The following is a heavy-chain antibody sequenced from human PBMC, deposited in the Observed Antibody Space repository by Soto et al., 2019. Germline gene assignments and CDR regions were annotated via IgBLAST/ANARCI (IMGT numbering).Heavy chain of an antibody. J-gene: IGHJ6*02. CDR1: GFTFNNYA. Sequence: GALRLSCAASGFTFNNYAMAWVRQVPGKGLEWVSGVTGSGGAAYYAASVKGRFTISRDNSKNTLYLQMNSLRAEDTAVYYWAKGVEGRSYYYGMDVWGQGTTVTVSS. V-gene: IGHV3-23*01. CDR2: VTGSGGAA. CDR3: AKGVEGRSYYYGMDV.